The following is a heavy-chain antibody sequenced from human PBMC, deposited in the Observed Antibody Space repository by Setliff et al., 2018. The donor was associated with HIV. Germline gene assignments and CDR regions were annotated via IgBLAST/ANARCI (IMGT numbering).Heavy chain of an antibody. CDR2: INPDGSRR. CDR1: GFTFTISW. Sequence: GGSLRLSCAASGFTFTISWMNWVRQAPGKGLEWVANINPDGSRRDYVDSVKGRFTISRDNAKNSLYLQMNSLRAEDTAVYYCARDRAYASFDYWGQGALVTVS. J-gene: IGHJ4*02. D-gene: IGHD3-16*01. V-gene: IGHV3-7*03. CDR3: ARDRAYASFDY.